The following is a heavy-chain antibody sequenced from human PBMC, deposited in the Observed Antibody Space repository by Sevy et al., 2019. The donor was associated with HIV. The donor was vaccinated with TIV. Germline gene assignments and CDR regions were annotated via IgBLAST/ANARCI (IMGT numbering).Heavy chain of an antibody. CDR3: VKGPHPAVTTSYGMDV. CDR1: GFTFKNFG. Sequence: LSLTCAASGFTFKNFGMHWVRQAPGKGLEWVTFIWYDGSTKYYADSVRGRFTISRDNSKRTLYLQMNSLRPADTAVYYCVKGPHPAVTTSYGMDVWGQGTTVTVSS. CDR2: IWYDGSTK. V-gene: IGHV3-30*02. J-gene: IGHJ6*02. D-gene: IGHD4-17*01.